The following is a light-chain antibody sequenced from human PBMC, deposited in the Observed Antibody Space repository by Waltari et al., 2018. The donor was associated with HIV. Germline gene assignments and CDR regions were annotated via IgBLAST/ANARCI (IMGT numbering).Light chain of an antibody. V-gene: IGKV1-39*01. CDR1: QNIDTF. CDR3: LQTYDTPLT. J-gene: IGKJ3*01. Sequence: DIQMTQSPSSLSASVGDTVTFTCRASQNIDTFLSWFQQTPGKAPTLLIHDTSRLHSGVPSRFSGSGSGTDFTLTINSLQSEDFATYYCLQTYDTPLTFGPGTIVDV. CDR2: DTS.